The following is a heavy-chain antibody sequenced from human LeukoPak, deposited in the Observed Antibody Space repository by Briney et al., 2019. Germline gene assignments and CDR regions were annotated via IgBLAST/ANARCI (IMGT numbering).Heavy chain of an antibody. CDR1: GGSINNGDYY. J-gene: IGHJ6*03. V-gene: IGHV4-31*03. CDR3: ARIRYDSSGYSSARNYYYMDV. Sequence: SETLSLTCTVSGGSINNGDYYWTWIRQHPGKGLEWIGYIYYSGSTYYNPFLKSRVTISVDTSKNQFSLKLSFVTAADTAVYYCARIRYDSSGYSSARNYYYMDVWGKGTTVTVSS. CDR2: IYYSGST. D-gene: IGHD3-22*01.